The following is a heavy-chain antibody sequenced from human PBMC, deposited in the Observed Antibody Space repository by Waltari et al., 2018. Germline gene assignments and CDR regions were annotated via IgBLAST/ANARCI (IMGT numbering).Heavy chain of an antibody. CDR1: GFXFASYX. Sequence: EVQLLESXGGLVQPGGSXRLSCXASGFXFASYXMNWVRQGPGKGLEWVSFFTGSGGXTYYADSVXGRFXISXDNSXXTXHLQMNSLXXEDTXVYYCAKDATXSQFHAYXGQGILVTVXS. CDR2: FTGSGGXT. J-gene: IGHJ4*02. CDR3: AKDATXSQFHAY. V-gene: IGHV3-23*01.